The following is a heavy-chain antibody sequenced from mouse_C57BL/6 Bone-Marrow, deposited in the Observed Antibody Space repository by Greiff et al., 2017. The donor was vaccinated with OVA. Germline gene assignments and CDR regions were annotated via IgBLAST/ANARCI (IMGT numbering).Heavy chain of an antibody. Sequence: QVQLQQPGAELVKPGASVKMSCKASGYTFTSYWITWVKQRPGQGLEWIGDIYPGSGSTNYNEKFKSKATLTVDKSSSTAYMQLSSLTSEDSAVYYCATLYYGNLDYWGQGTTLTVSS. J-gene: IGHJ2*01. V-gene: IGHV1-55*01. CDR1: GYTFTSYW. D-gene: IGHD2-1*01. CDR3: ATLYYGNLDY. CDR2: IYPGSGST.